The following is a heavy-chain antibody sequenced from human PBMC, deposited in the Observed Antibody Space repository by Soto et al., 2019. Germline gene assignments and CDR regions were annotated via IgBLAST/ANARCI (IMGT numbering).Heavy chain of an antibody. CDR1: GYTFNTYY. J-gene: IGHJ4*02. V-gene: IGHV1-46*02. CDR3: ARGGHIAVVTASFDN. CDR2: IHPSGGGT. D-gene: IGHD2-21*02. Sequence: QVQLVQSGAEVRKPGASVKVSCKPSGYTFNTYYLHLLRQAPGQALEWMGVIHPSGGGTTYAQKFLGRLPVTRDTSPTTVFMELSSLRSDDTAVYYCARGGHIAVVTASFDNWGQGTLVTVSS.